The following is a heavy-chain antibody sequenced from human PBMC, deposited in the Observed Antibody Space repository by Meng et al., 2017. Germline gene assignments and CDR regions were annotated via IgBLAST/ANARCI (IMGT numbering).Heavy chain of an antibody. V-gene: IGHV1-2*02. CDR3: ARHWFGESEIS. J-gene: IGHJ4*02. CDR1: GYTFTGYY. D-gene: IGHD3-10*01. Sequence: VQLGQVGAGVKKPGASGKVSCKASGYTFTGYYMHWVRQAPGQGLEWMGWINPNSGGTNYAQKFQVRVTMTRDTSISTAYMELSRLRSDDTAVYYCARHWFGESEISWGQGTLVTVSS. CDR2: INPNSGGT.